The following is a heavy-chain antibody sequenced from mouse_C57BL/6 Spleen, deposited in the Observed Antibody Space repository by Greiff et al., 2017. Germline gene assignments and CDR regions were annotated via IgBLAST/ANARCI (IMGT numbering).Heavy chain of an antibody. J-gene: IGHJ2*01. CDR2: IRNKANNHAT. CDR3: TRTMIRIEPFDY. V-gene: IGHV6-6*01. CDR1: GFTFSDAW. D-gene: IGHD2-4*01. Sequence: EVMLVESGGGLVQPGGSMKLSCAASGFTFSDAWMDWVRQSPEKGLEWVAEIRNKANNHATYYAESVKGRFTISRDDSKSSVYLQMNSLRAEDTGIYHCTRTMIRIEPFDYWGQGTTLTVSS.